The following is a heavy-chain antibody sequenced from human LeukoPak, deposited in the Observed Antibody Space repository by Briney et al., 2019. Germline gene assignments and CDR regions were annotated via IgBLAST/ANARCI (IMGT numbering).Heavy chain of an antibody. D-gene: IGHD6-19*01. V-gene: IGHV1-2*02. J-gene: IGHJ4*02. CDR1: GYTFTCYY. CDR3: ARGPGIAVAVTGFDY. CDR2: INPNSGGT. Sequence: ASVKVSCKASGYTFTCYYMHWVRQAPGQGLEWMGWINPNSGGTNYAQKFQGRVTMTRDTSISTAYMELSRLRSDDTAVYYCARGPGIAVAVTGFDYWGQGTLVTVSS.